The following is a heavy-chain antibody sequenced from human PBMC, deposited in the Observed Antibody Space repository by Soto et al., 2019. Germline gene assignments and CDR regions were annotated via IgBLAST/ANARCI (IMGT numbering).Heavy chain of an antibody. J-gene: IGHJ3*02. Sequence: SETLSLTCTVSGGSISSSSYYWGWIRQPPGKGLEWIGSIYYSGSTYYNPSLKGRVTISVDTSKNQFSLKLSSVTAADTAVYYCARHALEDCGGVCYHDAFDIWGQGTMVTVSS. CDR3: ARHALEDCGGVCYHDAFDI. CDR1: GGSISSSSYY. V-gene: IGHV4-39*01. D-gene: IGHD2-21*02. CDR2: IYYSGST.